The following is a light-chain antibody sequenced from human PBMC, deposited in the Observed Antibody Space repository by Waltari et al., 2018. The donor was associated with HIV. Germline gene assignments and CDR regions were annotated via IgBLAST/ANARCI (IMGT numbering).Light chain of an antibody. CDR1: QSVRSSN. V-gene: IGKV3-20*01. Sequence: EIVVTQSPGTLSLSPGERATLSCRASQSVRSSNLAWYQQKPGQAPRLLIYGASNRATGIPDRFSGSGSGTDSTLNISRLEPEDFAVYYCQQYGSSRRWTFGQGTKVEIK. CDR2: GAS. J-gene: IGKJ1*01. CDR3: QQYGSSRRWT.